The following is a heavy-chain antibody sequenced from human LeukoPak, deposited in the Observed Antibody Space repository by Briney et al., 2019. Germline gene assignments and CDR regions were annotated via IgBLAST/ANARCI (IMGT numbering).Heavy chain of an antibody. D-gene: IGHD4-17*01. Sequence: PSETLSLTCAVSGDSFSSHYWTWIRQPPGKGLEWIGYITYIGSTNYNPSLKSRVTISIDTSKNQFSLKLSSVTAADTAVYYCARDLVTVTKGFDIWGQGTMVSVSS. V-gene: IGHV4-59*11. J-gene: IGHJ3*02. CDR1: GDSFSSHY. CDR2: ITYIGST. CDR3: ARDLVTVTKGFDI.